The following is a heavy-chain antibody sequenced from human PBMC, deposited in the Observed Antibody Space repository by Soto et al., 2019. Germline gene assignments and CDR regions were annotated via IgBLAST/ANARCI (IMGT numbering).Heavy chain of an antibody. V-gene: IGHV1-46*03. CDR3: ARDRGIVVVPARYAGFDY. CDR2: INPSGGST. CDR1: GYTFTSYY. Sequence: ASVKVSCKSSGYTFTSYYMHWVRQAPGQGLEWMGIINPSGGSTSYAQKFQGRVTMTRDTSTSTVYMELSSLRSEDTAVYYCARDRGIVVVPARYAGFDYWGQGTLVTVSS. J-gene: IGHJ4*02. D-gene: IGHD2-2*01.